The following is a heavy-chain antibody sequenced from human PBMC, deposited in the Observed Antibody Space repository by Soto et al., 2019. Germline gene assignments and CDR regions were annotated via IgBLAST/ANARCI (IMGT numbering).Heavy chain of an antibody. D-gene: IGHD6-19*01. CDR1: GFTFSSYG. J-gene: IGHJ6*02. CDR2: ISYDGSNK. Sequence: GGSLRLSCAASGFTFSSYGMHWVRQAPGKGLEWVAVISYDGSNKYYADSVKGRFTISRDNSKNTLYLQMNSLRAEDTAVYYCAKGDYSSGWYPILPWNYYYGMDVWGQGTTVTVSS. V-gene: IGHV3-30*18. CDR3: AKGDYSSGWYPILPWNYYYGMDV.